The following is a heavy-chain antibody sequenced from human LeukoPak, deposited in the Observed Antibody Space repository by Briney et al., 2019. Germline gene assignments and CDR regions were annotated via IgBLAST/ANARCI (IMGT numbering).Heavy chain of an antibody. J-gene: IGHJ4*02. CDR3: ARYRDWQGGPSYFDY. CDR1: GGSISSSSYY. D-gene: IGHD2-15*01. CDR2: IYYSGST. V-gene: IGHV4-39*01. Sequence: SETLSLTCTVSGGSISSSSYYWGWIRQPPGKGLEWIGSIYYSGSTYYNPSLKSRVTISVDTSKNQFPLKLSSVTAADTAVYYCARYRDWQGGPSYFDYWGQGTLVTVSS.